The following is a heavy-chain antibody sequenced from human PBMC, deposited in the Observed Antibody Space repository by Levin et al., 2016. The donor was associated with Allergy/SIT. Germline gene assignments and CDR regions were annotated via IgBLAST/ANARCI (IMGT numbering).Heavy chain of an antibody. CDR3: ARATFSSSYYYYYYMDV. D-gene: IGHD2-2*01. CDR1: GGSVSVGGYN. J-gene: IGHJ6*03. V-gene: IGHV4-61*08. CDR2: IYHSGST. Sequence: GSLRLSCTVSGGSVSVGGYNWTWIRQPPGKGLEYIGYIYHSGSTNSNPSLKSRVTILLDTSKNQFSLKLNSVTAADTAVYYCARATFSSSYYYYYYMDVWGKGTTVTVSS.